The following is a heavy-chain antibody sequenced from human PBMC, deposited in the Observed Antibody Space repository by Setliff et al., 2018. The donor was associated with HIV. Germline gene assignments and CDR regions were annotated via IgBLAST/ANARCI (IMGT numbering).Heavy chain of an antibody. D-gene: IGHD3-22*01. V-gene: IGHV4-31*03. J-gene: IGHJ4*02. CDR1: GGSIGSGGSY. Sequence: PSETLSLTCTVSGGSIGSGGSYWSWIRQHPGKGLEWIGNSHYNGSTYYNPSLKSRVTISVDGSKYHLSLKLFSVTAADTAVYYCARSGDYYESSGYYRYWGQGALVTVSS. CDR2: SHYNGST. CDR3: ARSGDYYESSGYYRY.